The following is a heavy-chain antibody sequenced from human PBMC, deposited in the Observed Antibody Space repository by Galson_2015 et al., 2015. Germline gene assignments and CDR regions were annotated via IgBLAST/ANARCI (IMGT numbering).Heavy chain of an antibody. CDR2: IRTDGGVR. Sequence: LRLSCAASGFTFSSYELNWVRQAPGKGLEWVATIRTDGGVRYNADSVRGRFTISRDNSKNSLFLQMDSLTVDDTAVYYCARPRPTYFFDYWGQGTLVTVSS. J-gene: IGHJ4*02. D-gene: IGHD2/OR15-2a*01. CDR1: GFTFSSYE. V-gene: IGHV3-7*01. CDR3: ARPRPTYFFDY.